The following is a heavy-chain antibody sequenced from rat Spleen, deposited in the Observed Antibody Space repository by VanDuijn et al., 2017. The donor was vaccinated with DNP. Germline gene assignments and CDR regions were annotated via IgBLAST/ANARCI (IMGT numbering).Heavy chain of an antibody. CDR2: IDSSGYRT. J-gene: IGHJ3*01. Sequence: EVQLVESGGGLVQPGKSLKLSCSASGFTFSNYDMAWVRQAPKKGLEWVATIDSSGYRTYYADSVKGRFSISRNNAKSSQYLQMNSLKSEDTATYYGTRHIYSGNWFAYWGQGTLVTVSS. V-gene: IGHV5S13*01. CDR1: GFTFSNYD. D-gene: IGHD1-1*01. CDR3: TRHIYSGNWFAY.